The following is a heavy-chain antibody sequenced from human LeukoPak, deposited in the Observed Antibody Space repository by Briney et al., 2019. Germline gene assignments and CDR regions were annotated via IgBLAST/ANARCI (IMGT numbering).Heavy chain of an antibody. CDR1: GYTFTGYY. J-gene: IGHJ4*02. V-gene: IGHV1-2*04. CDR2: INPNSGGT. D-gene: IGHD4-17*01. Sequence: ASVKVSCKASGYTFTGYYMHWVRQAPGQGVEWMGWINPNSGGTNYAQKFQGWVTMTRDTSISTAYMELSRLRSDDTAVYYCARASTVTTIVDYWGQGTLVTVSS. CDR3: ARASTVTTIVDY.